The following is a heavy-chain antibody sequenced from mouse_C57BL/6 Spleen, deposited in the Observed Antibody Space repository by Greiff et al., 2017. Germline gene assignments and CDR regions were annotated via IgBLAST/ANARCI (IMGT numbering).Heavy chain of an antibody. CDR3: AKEGKLVSYDAMDY. CDR1: GFSLTSYG. Sequence: VQGVESGPGLVAPSQSLSITCTVSGFSLTSYGVSWVRQPPGKGLEWLGVIWGDGSTNYHSALISRLSISKDNSKSQVSLKLNRLQTDDTATYYCAKEGKLVSYDAMDYWGQGTSVTVSS. J-gene: IGHJ4*01. CDR2: IWGDGST. D-gene: IGHD4-1*01. V-gene: IGHV2-3*01.